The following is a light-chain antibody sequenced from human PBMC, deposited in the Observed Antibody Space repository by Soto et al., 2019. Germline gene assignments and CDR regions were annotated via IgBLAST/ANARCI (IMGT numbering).Light chain of an antibody. V-gene: IGKV2-24*01. CDR2: KVS. CDR1: QSLVDSAGNTH. J-gene: IGKJ1*01. Sequence: DIVMTQTPLSSPVTLGQPASISCRSSQSLVDSAGNTHLSWLQQRPGQPPRLLIYKVSNRFSGVPERFSGSGAGKDFTLQISRVEGEDVGLYYCMQTAQFPRTFGQGTKVEIK. CDR3: MQTAQFPRT.